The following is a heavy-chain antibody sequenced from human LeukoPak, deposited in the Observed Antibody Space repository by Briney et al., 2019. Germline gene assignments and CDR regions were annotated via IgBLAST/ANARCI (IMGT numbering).Heavy chain of an antibody. V-gene: IGHV1-2*02. J-gene: IGHJ4*02. CDR3: ARGSGRDSSGYY. D-gene: IGHD3-22*01. CDR1: GYTFTDYY. CDR2: INPNSGAT. Sequence: ASVTVSCMASGYTFTDYYMHWVRQAPGQGREWMGWINPNSGATNYAQNSQGRLTMTRDTSISTAYMELSRLRSDDTAVYYCARGSGRDSSGYYWGQGTLVTVSS.